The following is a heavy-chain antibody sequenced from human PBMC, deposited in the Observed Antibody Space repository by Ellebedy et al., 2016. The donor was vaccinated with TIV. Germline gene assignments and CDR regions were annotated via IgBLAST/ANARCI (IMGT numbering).Heavy chain of an antibody. CDR3: AKDRSIFRGFDY. Sequence: PGGSLRLSCAASGFTFSSYGMHWVRQAPGKGLEWVAFIRYDGSNKYYADSVKGRFTISRDNSKNTLYLQMNSLRAEDTAVYYCAKDRSIFRGFDYWGQGTLVTVSS. D-gene: IGHD2/OR15-2a*01. V-gene: IGHV3-30*02. CDR2: IRYDGSNK. CDR1: GFTFSSYG. J-gene: IGHJ4*02.